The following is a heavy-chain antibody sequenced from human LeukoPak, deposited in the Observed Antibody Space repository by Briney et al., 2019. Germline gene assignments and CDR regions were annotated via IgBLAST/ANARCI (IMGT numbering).Heavy chain of an antibody. CDR1: GFIFTGYF. D-gene: IGHD3-3*01. J-gene: IGHJ4*02. V-gene: IGHV3-7*01. Sequence: GGSLRLSCAASGFIFTGYFMSWVRQAPGKGLEWVASMKHDGSEKYYVDSVRGRFTISRDNTKNLLYLQMSSLRAEDTAVYYCATDRGWRTSGYYLYYFEYWGQGTLVTFSS. CDR3: ATDRGWRTSGYYLYYFEY. CDR2: MKHDGSEK.